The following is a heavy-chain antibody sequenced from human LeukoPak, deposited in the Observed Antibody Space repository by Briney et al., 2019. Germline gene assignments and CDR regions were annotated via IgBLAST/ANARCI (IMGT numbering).Heavy chain of an antibody. CDR1: GFTFSSYW. D-gene: IGHD4-11*01. CDR2: INPDGSST. V-gene: IGHV3-74*01. J-gene: IGHJ4*02. CDR3: ARALIDYLGRDC. Sequence: PGGSLRLSCAASGFTFSSYWMHWVRQVPGKGLVWVSRINPDGSSTNYADSVKGRFTISRDNAKNTPYLQMNSLRAEDTAVYYCARALIDYLGRDCWGRGTLVTVSS.